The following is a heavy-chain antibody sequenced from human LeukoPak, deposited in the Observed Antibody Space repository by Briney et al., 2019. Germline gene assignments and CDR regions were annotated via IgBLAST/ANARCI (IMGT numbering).Heavy chain of an antibody. D-gene: IGHD6-13*01. CDR3: VKSGESYSSSWFDL. CDR2: ISSNGGST. V-gene: IGHV3-64D*06. Sequence: GGSLRLSCSASGFTFSSYAMHWVRPAPGKGLEYVSAISSNGGSTYYADSVKGRFTISRDNSKNTLYLQMSSLRAEDTAVYYCVKSGESYSSSWFDLWGRGTLVTVSS. J-gene: IGHJ2*01. CDR1: GFTFSSYA.